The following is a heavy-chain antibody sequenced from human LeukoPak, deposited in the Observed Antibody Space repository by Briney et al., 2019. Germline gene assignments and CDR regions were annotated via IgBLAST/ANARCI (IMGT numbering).Heavy chain of an antibody. CDR3: ARGYSSTSCYESLPPFDP. D-gene: IGHD2-2*01. CDR2: INAGNGNT. Sequence: ASVKVSCKASGYTFTSYAMHWVRQAPGQRLEWMGWINAGNGNTKYSQKFQGRVTITRDTSASTAYMELSSLRSEDTAVYYCARGYSSTSCYESLPPFDPWGQGTLVTVSS. CDR1: GYTFTSYA. J-gene: IGHJ5*02. V-gene: IGHV1-3*01.